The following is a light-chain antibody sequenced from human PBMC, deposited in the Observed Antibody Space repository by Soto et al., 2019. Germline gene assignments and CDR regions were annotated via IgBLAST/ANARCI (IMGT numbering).Light chain of an antibody. CDR1: SSDVGGYNY. Sequence: QSALTQPASVSGSPGQSITISCTGTSSDVGGYNYVSWYQQHPGKAPKLMIYEVSNRPSGVSNRFSGSKSDNTASLTISGLQAEDEADYYCSSYTSPALDVFGTGTKLTVL. CDR3: SSYTSPALDV. V-gene: IGLV2-14*01. J-gene: IGLJ1*01. CDR2: EVS.